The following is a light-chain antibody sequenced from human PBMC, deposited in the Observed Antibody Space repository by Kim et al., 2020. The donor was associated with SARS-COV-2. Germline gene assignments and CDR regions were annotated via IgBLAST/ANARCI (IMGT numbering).Light chain of an antibody. CDR1: WRHIPYA. V-gene: IGLV4-69*01. Sequence: ATVKLTCTRDWRHIPYAVAWHQQQADKGPRFLMRIKSDGSLSKGDGIPGRFSGSSSGADRYLIISGLQSEDEADYYCQAWGSGIQVFGGGTKVTVL. CDR3: QAWGSGIQV. J-gene: IGLJ3*02. CDR2: IKSDGSL.